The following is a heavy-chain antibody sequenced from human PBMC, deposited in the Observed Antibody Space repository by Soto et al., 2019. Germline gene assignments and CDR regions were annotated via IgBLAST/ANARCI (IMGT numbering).Heavy chain of an antibody. CDR3: AREARISAPGGIWFHP. D-gene: IGHD6-13*01. Sequence: SETLSLTCNVSGGSIENYYWSWIRQAPGKGLEWIGYVYHNGRTSYNPSLKSRVSISVDRYKNQFYLNLSSVTAADTAVYYCAREARISAPGGIWFHPWGKGTLVTVSS. J-gene: IGHJ5*02. CDR2: VYHNGRT. V-gene: IGHV4-59*01. CDR1: GGSIENYY.